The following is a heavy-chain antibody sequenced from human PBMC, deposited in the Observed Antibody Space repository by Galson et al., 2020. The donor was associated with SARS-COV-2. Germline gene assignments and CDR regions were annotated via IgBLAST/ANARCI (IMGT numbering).Heavy chain of an antibody. CDR3: ARDFPAMIDGPAMVGY. D-gene: IGHD3-22*01. CDR1: GFTFSSYG. V-gene: IGHV3-33*01. CDR2: IWYDGSNK. Sequence: GESLKISCAASGFTFSSYGMHWVRQAPGKGLEWVAVIWYDGSNKYYADSVKGRFTISRDNSKNTLYLQMNSLRAEDTAVYYCARDFPAMIDGPAMVGYWGQGTLVTVSS. J-gene: IGHJ4*02.